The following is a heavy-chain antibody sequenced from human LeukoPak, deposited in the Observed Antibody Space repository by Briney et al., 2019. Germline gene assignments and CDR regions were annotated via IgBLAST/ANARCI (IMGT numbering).Heavy chain of an antibody. J-gene: IGHJ4*02. CDR1: VYTFTGYY. V-gene: IGHV1-2*02. Sequence: ASVKVSCKASVYTFTGYYMHGVRQAPGQGLEWMGWINPNSGGTNYAQKFQGRVTMTRDTSISTAYMELSRLRSDDTAVYYCARLGIAARPLDYWGQGTLVTVS. CDR2: INPNSGGT. CDR3: ARLGIAARPLDY. D-gene: IGHD6-6*01.